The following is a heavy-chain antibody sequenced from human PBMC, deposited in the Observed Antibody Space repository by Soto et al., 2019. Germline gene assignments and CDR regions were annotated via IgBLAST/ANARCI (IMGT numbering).Heavy chain of an antibody. V-gene: IGHV3-21*01. CDR1: GFTFSSYS. CDR2: ISSSSSYI. J-gene: IGHJ4*02. Sequence: EVQLVESGGGLVKPGGSLRLSCAASGFTFSSYSMNWVRQAPGKGLEWVSSISSSSSYIYYADSVKGRVTISRDNAKNSLYLQMNSLRAEDTAVYYCAREAVVAATRFDYWGQGTLVTVSS. D-gene: IGHD2-15*01. CDR3: AREAVVAATRFDY.